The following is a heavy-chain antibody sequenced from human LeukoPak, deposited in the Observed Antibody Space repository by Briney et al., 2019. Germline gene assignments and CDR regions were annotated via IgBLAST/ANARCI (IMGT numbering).Heavy chain of an antibody. D-gene: IGHD3-10*01. V-gene: IGHV3-23*01. CDR2: ISGSGGST. CDR3: AKDPWFGELSFSFVY. CDR1: GFTFSRYD. J-gene: IGHJ4*02. Sequence: PGGSLRLSCAASGFTFSRYDMSWVRQAPGKGLEWVSAISGSGGSTYYADSVKGRFTISRDNSKNTLYLQMNSLRAEDTAVYYCAKDPWFGELSFSFVYWGQGTLVTVSS.